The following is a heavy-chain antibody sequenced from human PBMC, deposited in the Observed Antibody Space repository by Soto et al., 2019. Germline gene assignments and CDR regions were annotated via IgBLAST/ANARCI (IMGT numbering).Heavy chain of an antibody. CDR1: GFSLSTSGVG. V-gene: IGHV2-5*02. Sequence: QITLKESGPTLVRPTQTLTLTCAFSGFSLSTSGVGVGWIRQPPGKAREWLAVIYWDTSKHYSPSLSSRLTNTKTTTKNQVVLTMTNMDPMDTGTYYGAHRSPEDWPLDYWGPGTLVTVSS. J-gene: IGHJ4*02. D-gene: IGHD3-9*01. CDR3: AHRSPEDWPLDY. CDR2: IYWDTSK.